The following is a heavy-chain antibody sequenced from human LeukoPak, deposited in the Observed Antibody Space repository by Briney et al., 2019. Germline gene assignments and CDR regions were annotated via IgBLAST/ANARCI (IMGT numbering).Heavy chain of an antibody. Sequence: GGSLRLSCAASGFTFSSYAMSWVRQAPGKGLEWVSAISGSGGGTYYADSVKGRFTISRDNSKNTLYLQMNSLRAEDTAVYYCAKGPHYDFWSGPNWFDPWGQGTLVTVSS. J-gene: IGHJ5*02. V-gene: IGHV3-23*01. CDR3: AKGPHYDFWSGPNWFDP. CDR2: ISGSGGGT. D-gene: IGHD3-3*01. CDR1: GFTFSSYA.